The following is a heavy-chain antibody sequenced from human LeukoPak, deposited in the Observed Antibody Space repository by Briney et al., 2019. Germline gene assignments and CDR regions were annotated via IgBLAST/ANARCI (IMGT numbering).Heavy chain of an antibody. D-gene: IGHD2-8*01. Sequence: SETLSLTCTVSGGSISSYYWSWIRQPPGKGLEWIGYIYYSGSTNYNPSLKSRVIISVDTSKNQFSLKMSPVIAADTAVYYCARGSPSNVEYYFDYWGQRTLVTVSS. J-gene: IGHJ4*02. CDR2: IYYSGST. CDR3: ARGSPSNVEYYFDY. V-gene: IGHV4-59*01. CDR1: GGSISSYY.